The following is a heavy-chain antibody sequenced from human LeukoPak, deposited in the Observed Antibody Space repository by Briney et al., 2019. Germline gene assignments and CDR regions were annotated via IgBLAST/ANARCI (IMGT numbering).Heavy chain of an antibody. D-gene: IGHD4-23*01. CDR1: GGSFSGYY. CDR3: ARALTYGGNSGGWFDP. Sequence: SETLSLTCAVYGGSFSGYYWSWIRQPPGKGLEWIGEINHSGSTNYNPSPKSRVTISVDTSKNQFSLKLSSVTAADTAVYYCARALTYGGNSGGWFDPWGQGTLVTVSS. J-gene: IGHJ5*02. V-gene: IGHV4-34*01. CDR2: INHSGST.